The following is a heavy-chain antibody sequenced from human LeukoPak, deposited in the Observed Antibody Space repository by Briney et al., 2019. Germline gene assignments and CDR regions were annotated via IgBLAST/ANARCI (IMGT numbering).Heavy chain of an antibody. J-gene: IGHJ4*02. V-gene: IGHV3-30*03. Sequence: GGSLRLSCAASGFTFSSYGMHWVRQAPGKGLEWVAVISYDGSNKYYADSVKGRFTISRDNAKNSLYLQMNSLRAEDTALYYCAREKGGYCSGGSCYTSSHFDYWGQGTLVTVSS. CDR1: GFTFSSYG. D-gene: IGHD2-15*01. CDR2: ISYDGSNK. CDR3: AREKGGYCSGGSCYTSSHFDY.